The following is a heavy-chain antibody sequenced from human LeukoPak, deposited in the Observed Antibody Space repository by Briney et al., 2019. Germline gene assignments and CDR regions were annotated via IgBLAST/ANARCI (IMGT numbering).Heavy chain of an antibody. CDR2: INAGNGNT. Sequence: GASVKVSCKASGYTFTSYAMHWVRQAPGQRLEWMGWINAGNGNTKYSQKFQGRVTITRDTSASTAYMELSSLRSEDTAVYYCARPRTLWFGELSLTYWGQGTQVTVSS. CDR1: GYTFTSYA. V-gene: IGHV1-3*01. CDR3: ARPRTLWFGELSLTY. J-gene: IGHJ4*02. D-gene: IGHD3-10*01.